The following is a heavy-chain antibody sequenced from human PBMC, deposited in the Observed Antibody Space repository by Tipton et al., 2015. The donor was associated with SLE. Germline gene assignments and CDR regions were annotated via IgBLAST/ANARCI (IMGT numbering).Heavy chain of an antibody. CDR3: ARGRLPGAF. Sequence: TLSLTCAVSGGSMSDGVYSWSWIRQPPGKGLEWIGYIYYSGSTNYNPSLKSRVTISVDTSKNQFSLKLSSVTAADTAVYYCARGRLPGAFWGQGTMVTVSS. D-gene: IGHD1-26*01. V-gene: IGHV4-61*08. CDR1: GGSMSDGVYS. J-gene: IGHJ3*01. CDR2: IYYSGST.